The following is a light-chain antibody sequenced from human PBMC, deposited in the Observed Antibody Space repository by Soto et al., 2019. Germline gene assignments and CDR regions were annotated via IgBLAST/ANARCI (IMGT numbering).Light chain of an antibody. CDR1: QGISSW. J-gene: IGKJ5*01. CDR3: QQTNTFPST. Sequence: DIQMTQSPSSVSASVGDRVTITCRASQGISSWLAWYQHKPGKAPKLLIYAASSLQGGVPSRFSGSGSGTDFTLTISSLQPEDFANYYCQQTNTFPSTFGQGTRLEIK. CDR2: AAS. V-gene: IGKV1D-12*01.